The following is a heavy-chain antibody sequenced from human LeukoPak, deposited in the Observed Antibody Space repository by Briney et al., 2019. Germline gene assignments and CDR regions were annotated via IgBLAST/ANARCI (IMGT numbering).Heavy chain of an antibody. CDR3: ARGSRLLFRRNAFDI. CDR2: INHSGST. Sequence: SETLSLTCAVYGGSFSGYYWSWIRQPPGKGLEWIGEINHSGSTNYNPSLKSRVTISVDTSKNQFSLKLSSVTAADTAVYYCARGSRLLFRRNAFDIWGQRTMVTVSS. V-gene: IGHV4-34*01. D-gene: IGHD3-10*01. CDR1: GGSFSGYY. J-gene: IGHJ3*02.